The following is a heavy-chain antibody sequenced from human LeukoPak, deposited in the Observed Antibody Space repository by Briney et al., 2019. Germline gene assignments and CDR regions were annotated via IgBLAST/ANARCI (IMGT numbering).Heavy chain of an antibody. CDR3: ARSPTYYSDSNGYPRGFDY. V-gene: IGHV4-59*01. Sequence: SETLSLTCTVSGGSISPYYWTWIRQPPGEGLEWIGYIYFSGNTNYNPSLKSRVTISLHTSKNQFSLNLSSVTAADTAVYYCARSPTYYSDSNGYPRGFDYWGQGTLVTVSS. J-gene: IGHJ4*02. D-gene: IGHD3-22*01. CDR2: IYFSGNT. CDR1: GGSISPYY.